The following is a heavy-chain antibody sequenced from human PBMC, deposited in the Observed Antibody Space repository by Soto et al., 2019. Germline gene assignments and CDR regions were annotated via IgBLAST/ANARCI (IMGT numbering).Heavy chain of an antibody. J-gene: IGHJ4*02. CDR3: AKEIAVAGTEY. Sequence: GGSLRLSCAASGFTFDDYAMHWVRQAPGKGLEWVSGISWNSGSIGYADSVKGRFTISRDNAKNSLYLQMNSLRAEDTALYYCAKEIAVAGTEYWGQGTLVTVSS. D-gene: IGHD6-19*01. CDR2: ISWNSGSI. CDR1: GFTFDDYA. V-gene: IGHV3-9*01.